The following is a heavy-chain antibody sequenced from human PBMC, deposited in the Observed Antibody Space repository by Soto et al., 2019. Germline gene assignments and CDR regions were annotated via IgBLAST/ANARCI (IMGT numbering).Heavy chain of an antibody. CDR3: ARGGVISRYYYYYMDV. CDR2: ISSSSSYI. CDR1: GFTFSSYS. D-gene: IGHD3-3*01. V-gene: IGHV3-21*01. Sequence: EVQLVESGGGPVKPGGSLRLSCAASGFTFSSYSMNWVRQAPGKGLEWVSSISSSSSYIYYADSVKGRFTISRDNAKNSLYLQMNSLRAEDTAVYYCARGGVISRYYYYYMDVWGKGTTVTVSS. J-gene: IGHJ6*03.